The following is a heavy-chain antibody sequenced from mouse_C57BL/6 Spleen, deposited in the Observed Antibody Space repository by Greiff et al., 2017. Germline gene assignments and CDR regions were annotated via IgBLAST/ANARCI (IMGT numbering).Heavy chain of an antibody. CDR1: GFTFTDYY. CDR3: ARDSNYFDY. CDR2: IRNKANGYTT. V-gene: IGHV7-3*01. J-gene: IGHJ2*01. Sequence: DVKLVESGGGLVQPGGSLSLSCAASGFTFTDYYMSWVRQPPGKALEWLGFIRNKANGYTTEYSASVKGLFTISRDNSQSILYLQMNALRAEDSATYYCARDSNYFDYWGQGTTLTVSS.